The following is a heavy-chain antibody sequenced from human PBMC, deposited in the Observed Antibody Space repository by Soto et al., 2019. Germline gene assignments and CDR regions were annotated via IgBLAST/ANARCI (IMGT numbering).Heavy chain of an antibody. CDR2: INPNSGGT. J-gene: IGHJ4*02. CDR1: GYTFTTYY. Sequence: ASVKVSCKASGYTFTTYYMHWVRQAPGQGLEWMGWINPNSGGTNYAQKFQGWVTMTRDTSISTAYMELSRLRSDDPAVYYGARADSSGYYRFDYWGQGTLVTVSS. V-gene: IGHV1-2*04. D-gene: IGHD3-22*01. CDR3: ARADSSGYYRFDY.